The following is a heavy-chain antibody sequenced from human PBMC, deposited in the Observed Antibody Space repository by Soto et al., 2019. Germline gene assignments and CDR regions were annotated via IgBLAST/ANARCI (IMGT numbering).Heavy chain of an antibody. D-gene: IGHD3-3*01. J-gene: IGHJ4*02. V-gene: IGHV1-69*13. CDR2: IIPIFGTA. CDR3: AGHVLRFLEWLSEFDY. CDR1: GGTFSSYA. Sequence: SVKVSCKASGGTFSSYAISWVRQVPGQGLEWMGGIIPIFGTANYAQKFQGRVTITADESTSTAYMELSSLRSEDTAVYYCAGHVLRFLEWLSEFDYWGQGTLVTVSS.